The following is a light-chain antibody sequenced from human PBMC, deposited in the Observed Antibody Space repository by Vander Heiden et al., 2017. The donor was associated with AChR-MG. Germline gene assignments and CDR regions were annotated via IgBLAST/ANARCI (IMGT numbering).Light chain of an antibody. CDR3: QQYSSYSSS. Sequence: DIQMTQSPSTLSASVGDRVTITCRASQSISNWLAWYQQKPGKAPRLLIYQASSLQSGVPSRCSGSGYGTEFTLTISSLQPDDFASYYCQQYSSYSSSFGRGTTL. CDR2: QAS. V-gene: IGKV1-5*03. CDR1: QSISNW. J-gene: IGKJ2*01.